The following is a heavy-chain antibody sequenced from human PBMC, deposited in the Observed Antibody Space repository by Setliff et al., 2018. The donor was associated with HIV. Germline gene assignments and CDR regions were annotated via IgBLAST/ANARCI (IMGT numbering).Heavy chain of an antibody. V-gene: IGHV1-2*02. CDR1: GYTFTGYY. D-gene: IGHD3-22*01. CDR2: INPNSGGT. Sequence: ASVKVSCKASGYTFTGYYMHWVRQAPGQGLEWMGWINPNSGGTNYAQKFQGRVTMTEDTSTDTAYMELSSLRSEDTAVYYCARYYYDSSGYPIRYFDYWGQGTLVTVPQ. J-gene: IGHJ4*02. CDR3: ARYYYDSSGYPIRYFDY.